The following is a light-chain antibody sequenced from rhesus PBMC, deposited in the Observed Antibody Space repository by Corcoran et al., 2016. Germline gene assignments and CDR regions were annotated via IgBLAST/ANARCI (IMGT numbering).Light chain of an antibody. V-gene: IGKV1-22*01. Sequence: DIQMTQSPSSLSASVGDTVTITCRASQSISSWLAWYQQKPGKAPKLLIYKASRLQIGVPSRFSGRGSGTDFTLTLSSLQSEDFATYYCQQYSSSPPPFGHGTKVEIK. CDR3: QQYSSSPPP. CDR2: KAS. CDR1: QSISSW. J-gene: IGKJ1*01.